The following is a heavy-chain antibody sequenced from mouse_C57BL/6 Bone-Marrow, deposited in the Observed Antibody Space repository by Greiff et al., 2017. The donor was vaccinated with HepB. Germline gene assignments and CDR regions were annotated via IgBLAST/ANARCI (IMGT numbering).Heavy chain of an antibody. V-gene: IGHV1-4*01. J-gene: IGHJ2*01. CDR3: AWGTDY. CDR2: INPSSGYT. D-gene: IGHD2-14*01. Sequence: LVESGAELARPGASVKMSCKASGYTFTSYTMHWVNQRPGQGLEWIGYINPSSGYTKYNQKFKDKATLTADKSSSTSYMQLSSLTSEDSAVYFCAWGTDYWGQGTTLTVSS. CDR1: GYTFTSYT.